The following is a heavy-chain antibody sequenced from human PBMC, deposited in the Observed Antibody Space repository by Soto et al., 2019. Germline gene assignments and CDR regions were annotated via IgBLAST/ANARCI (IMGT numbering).Heavy chain of an antibody. J-gene: IGHJ6*03. CDR3: ARGAGEDDTPGYYSYYYMDV. D-gene: IGHD2-15*01. CDR2: IWYDGSNK. CDR1: GFTFSSYG. Sequence: QVQLVESGGGVVQPGRSLRLSCAASGFTFSSYGMHWVRQAPGKGLEGVAVIWYDGSNKSYVDSVKGRFPISRDNSKNTLYRQLNSLGAEDTAVYYCARGAGEDDTPGYYSYYYMDVWGKGPTVTVSS. V-gene: IGHV3-33*01.